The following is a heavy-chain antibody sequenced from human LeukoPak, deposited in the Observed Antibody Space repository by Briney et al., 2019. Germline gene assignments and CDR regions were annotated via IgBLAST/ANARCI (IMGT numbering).Heavy chain of an antibody. CDR3: ARDALDDYGDPSYGMDV. CDR2: ISSSSSII. CDR1: EFTFSSYS. V-gene: IGHV3-48*04. D-gene: IGHD4-17*01. J-gene: IGHJ6*02. Sequence: GGSLRLSCAASEFTFSSYSMNWVRQAPGKGLEWVSYISSSSSIIYYADSVKGRFTISRDNAKNSLYLQMNSLRAEDTAVYYCARDALDDYGDPSYGMDVWGQGTTVTVSS.